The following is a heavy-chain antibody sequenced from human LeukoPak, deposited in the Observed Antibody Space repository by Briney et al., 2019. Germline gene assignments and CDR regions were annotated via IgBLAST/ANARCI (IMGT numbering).Heavy chain of an antibody. CDR3: AREGPSGSLDY. Sequence: TLSLTCTVSGGSISSGGYYWSWNRQHPGKGLEWIGYIYYSGSTYYNPSLKSRVTISVDTSKNQFSLKLSSVTAADTAVYYCAREGPSGSLDYWGQGTLVTVSS. J-gene: IGHJ4*02. V-gene: IGHV4-31*03. D-gene: IGHD1-26*01. CDR1: GGSISSGGYY. CDR2: IYYSGST.